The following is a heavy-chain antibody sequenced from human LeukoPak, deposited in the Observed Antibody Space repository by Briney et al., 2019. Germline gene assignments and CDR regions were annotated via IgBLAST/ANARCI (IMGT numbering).Heavy chain of an antibody. CDR1: GFTFSDHY. CDR2: ISHNGDTK. V-gene: IGHV3-11*01. CDR3: ARDRHGYFDY. J-gene: IGHJ4*02. Sequence: GGSLRLSCAASGFTFSDHYMIWLRQAPGKELESISYISHNGDTKYYADSVKGRLSISRDNAKSSLYLEMNSLRVEDTAVYYCARDRHGYFDYWGQGTLVTVSS. D-gene: IGHD6-13*01.